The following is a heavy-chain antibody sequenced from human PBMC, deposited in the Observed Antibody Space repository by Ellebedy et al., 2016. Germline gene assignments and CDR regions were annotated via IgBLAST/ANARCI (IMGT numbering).Heavy chain of an antibody. V-gene: IGHV1-69*04. D-gene: IGHD3-22*01. CDR1: GGTFSSYA. CDR2: IIPILGIA. Sequence: ASVKVSCKASGGTFSSYAISWVRQAPGQGLEWMGRIIPILGIANYAQKFQGRVTITADKSTSTAYMELSSLRSEDTAVYYCARDQGVVVIPWYYYGMDVWGQGTTVTVSS. J-gene: IGHJ6*02. CDR3: ARDQGVVVIPWYYYGMDV.